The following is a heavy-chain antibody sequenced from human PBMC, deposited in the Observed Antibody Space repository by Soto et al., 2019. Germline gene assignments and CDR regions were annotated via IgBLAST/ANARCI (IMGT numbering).Heavy chain of an antibody. CDR3: AHIVVAGLGYYFDY. J-gene: IGHJ4*02. CDR1: GFSLSSTRMA. D-gene: IGHD6-19*01. V-gene: IGHV2-5*02. Sequence: QITLKESGPTLVKPTQTLTLTCTFSGFSLSSTRMAVGWIRQPPGKALEWLALIYWDDDKRYSPFLKSRLTIANYTXXNQVVLTMSNMDPVDTARYYCAHIVVAGLGYYFDYWGQGTLVTVSS. CDR2: IYWDDDK.